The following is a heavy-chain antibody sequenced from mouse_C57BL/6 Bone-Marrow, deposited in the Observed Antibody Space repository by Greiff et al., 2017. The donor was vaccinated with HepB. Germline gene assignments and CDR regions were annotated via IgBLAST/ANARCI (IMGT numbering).Heavy chain of an antibody. D-gene: IGHD1-1*01. J-gene: IGHJ1*03. CDR2: ISDGGSYT. CDR3: ARDHGSSYGYFDV. V-gene: IGHV5-4*01. CDR1: GFTFSSYA. Sequence: EVQVVESGGGLVKPGGSLKLSCAASGFTFSSYAMSWVRQTPEKRLEWVATISDGGSYTYYPDNVKGRFTISRDNAKNNLYLQMSHLKSEDTAMYYCARDHGSSYGYFDVWGTGTTVTVSS.